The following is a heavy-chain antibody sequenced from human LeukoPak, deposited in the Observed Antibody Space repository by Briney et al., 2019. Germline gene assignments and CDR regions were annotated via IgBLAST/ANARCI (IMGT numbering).Heavy chain of an antibody. CDR1: GFTFSTYV. CDR2: INSAGDSA. D-gene: IGHD1-26*01. J-gene: IGHJ4*02. Sequence: PGGSLRLSCAASGFTFSTYVMHWVRQAPGKGLVCVSRINSAGDSASYAESVEGRFTTSRDNAENTLYLQMNNLRAEDPAVYFCASLQWDLPTSWGYFDFWGQGTLVTVSS. CDR3: ASLQWDLPTSWGYFDF. V-gene: IGHV3-74*01.